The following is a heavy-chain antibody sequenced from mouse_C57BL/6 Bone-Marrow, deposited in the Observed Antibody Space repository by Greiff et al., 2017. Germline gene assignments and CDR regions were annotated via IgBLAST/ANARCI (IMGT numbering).Heavy chain of an antibody. CDR2: INPSSGYP. CDR1: GYNLTRYT. V-gene: IGHV1-4*01. J-gene: IGHJ3*01. D-gene: IGHD1-1*01. CDR3: AGRYYYGSSPCAY. Sequence: VQLQQSGAELARPGASVKMSCKASGYNLTRYTMHWVKQRPGQGLEWIGYINPSSGYPKYNQKFKDKATLTADKSSNTSYMQLSSLTSEGSAVYYCAGRYYYGSSPCAYWGQGTLVTVSA.